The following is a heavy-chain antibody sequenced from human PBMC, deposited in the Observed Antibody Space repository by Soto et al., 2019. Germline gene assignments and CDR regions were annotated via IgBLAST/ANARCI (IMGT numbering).Heavy chain of an antibody. Sequence: PGGSLRLSCAASGFTFSSYGMHWVRQAPGKGLEWVAVVWYDGSNKYYADSVKGRFTISRDNSKNTLYLQMNSLRAEDTAVYYCARDQGAYYYDSSGSHQPHGYYYGMVVWGQGTTVTVSS. J-gene: IGHJ6*02. V-gene: IGHV3-33*01. CDR1: GFTFSSYG. D-gene: IGHD3-22*01. CDR3: ARDQGAYYYDSSGSHQPHGYYYGMVV. CDR2: VWYDGSNK.